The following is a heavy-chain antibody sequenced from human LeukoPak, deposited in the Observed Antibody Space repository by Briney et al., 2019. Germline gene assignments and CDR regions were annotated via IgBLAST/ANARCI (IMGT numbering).Heavy chain of an antibody. CDR2: IIPIFDTA. CDR3: ERVQAAHEAFDI. Sequence: SVKVSCKASGYTFTSYAMHWVRQAPGQRLEWMGGIIPIFDTANYAQKVQGRVTITADKSTNTAYMGLSSLRSEDTAVYYCERVQAAHEAFDIWGQGTMVTVSS. V-gene: IGHV1-69*06. CDR1: GYTFTSYA. J-gene: IGHJ3*02.